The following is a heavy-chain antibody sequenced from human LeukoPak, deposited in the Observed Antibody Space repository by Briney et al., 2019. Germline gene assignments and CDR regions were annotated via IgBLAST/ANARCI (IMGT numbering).Heavy chain of an antibody. Sequence: PSETLSLTCAVYGGSFSGYYWSWIRQPPGKGLEWIGEINHSGSTNYNPFLKSRVTISVDTSKNQFSLKLNSVTAADTAVYFCTRHLTTQLEIFHVWGQGTLVTVSS. D-gene: IGHD3-22*01. CDR3: TRHLTTQLEIFHV. J-gene: IGHJ3*01. CDR2: INHSGST. V-gene: IGHV4-34*01. CDR1: GGSFSGYY.